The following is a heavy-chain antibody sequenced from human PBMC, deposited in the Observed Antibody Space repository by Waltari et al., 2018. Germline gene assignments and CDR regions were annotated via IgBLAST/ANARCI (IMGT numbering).Heavy chain of an antibody. CDR2: ISSSSSYI. CDR3: ATTPGIAVAGSYWYFDL. D-gene: IGHD6-19*01. CDR1: GFTFSSYS. V-gene: IGHV3-21*01. Sequence: EVQLVESGGGLVKPGGSLRLSCAASGFTFSSYSMNWVRQAPGKGLEWVYSISSSSSYIYYADSVKGRFTISRDNAKNSLYLQMNSLRAEDTAVYYCATTPGIAVAGSYWYFDLWGRGTLVTVSS. J-gene: IGHJ2*01.